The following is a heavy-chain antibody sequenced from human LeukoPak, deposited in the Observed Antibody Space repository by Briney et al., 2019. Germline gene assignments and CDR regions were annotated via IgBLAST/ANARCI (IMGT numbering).Heavy chain of an antibody. CDR3: ATDRARGGDSFDY. J-gene: IGHJ4*02. D-gene: IGHD3-10*01. V-gene: IGHV4-30-4*01. CDR1: GGSIRSGDYS. Sequence: SETLSVTCTVSGGSIRSGDYSWSWIRQPPGKGLEWIGYIYYSGSTYYNPSLKSRVTISGDTSKNQFSLNLSSVTAADTAVYYCATDRARGGDSFDYWGQGTLVTVSS. CDR2: IYYSGST.